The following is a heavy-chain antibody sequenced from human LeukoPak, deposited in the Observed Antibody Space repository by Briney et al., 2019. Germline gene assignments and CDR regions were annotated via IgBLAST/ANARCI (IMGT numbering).Heavy chain of an antibody. J-gene: IGHJ4*02. CDR2: ISSSSYI. D-gene: IGHD2-21*02. CDR1: GFTFNTYS. V-gene: IGHV3-21*01. CDR3: ARDHRPYCGGDCSPYYFDY. Sequence: GGSLRLSCAASGFTFNTYSMNWVRQAPGKGLEWVSSISSSSYIYYADSVKDRFTIPRDNAKNSLFLQMSSLRAEDTAVYYCARDHRPYCGGDCSPYYFDYWGQGTLVTVSS.